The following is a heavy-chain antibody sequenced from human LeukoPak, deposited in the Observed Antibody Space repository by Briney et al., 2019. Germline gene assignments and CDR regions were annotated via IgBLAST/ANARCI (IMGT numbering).Heavy chain of an antibody. CDR2: INPNTGDT. J-gene: IGHJ4*02. CDR1: GYTFTDYY. CDR3: AVVVTTYFDY. V-gene: IGHV1-2*02. D-gene: IGHD2-21*02. Sequence: ASVKVSCKASGYTFTDYYMHWVRQAPGQGLEWMGWINPNTGDTNYAQKFKGSVTMTRESSIGTAYMELSGLRSGDTAVYYCAVVVTTYFDYWGQGTLVTVSS.